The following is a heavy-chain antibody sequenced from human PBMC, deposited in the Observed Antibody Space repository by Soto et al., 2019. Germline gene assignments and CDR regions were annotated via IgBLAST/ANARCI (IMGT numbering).Heavy chain of an antibody. CDR2: INHSGST. CDR1: GGSFSGYY. CDR3: ARGDARGYFDY. Sequence: KPSETLSLTCAVYGGSFSGYYWSWIRQPPGKGLEWIGEINHSGSTNYNPSLKSRVTISVDTSKNQFSLKLSSVTAADTAVYYCARGDARGYFDYWGQGTLVTVSS. V-gene: IGHV4-34*01. J-gene: IGHJ4*02. D-gene: IGHD1-26*01.